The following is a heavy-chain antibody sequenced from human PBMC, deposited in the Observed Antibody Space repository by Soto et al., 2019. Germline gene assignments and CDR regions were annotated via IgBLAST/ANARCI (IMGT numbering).Heavy chain of an antibody. CDR1: GGSFSAYH. Sequence: QVQLQQWGAGLLKPSETLSLTCAVSGGSFSAYHWTWIRQTPGKGLEWIGEIRHSGSTNYKPSLKSRVTISAAPSKKQFSLNLTSMTAADSGVYYCARGECSSNYCFTRWALDIWGQGTVVTVSS. V-gene: IGHV4-34*01. CDR3: ARGECSSNYCFTRWALDI. D-gene: IGHD2-2*01. J-gene: IGHJ3*02. CDR2: IRHSGST.